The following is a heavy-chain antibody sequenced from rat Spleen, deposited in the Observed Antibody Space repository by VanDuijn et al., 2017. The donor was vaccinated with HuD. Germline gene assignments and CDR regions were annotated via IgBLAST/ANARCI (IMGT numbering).Heavy chain of an antibody. CDR3: ARLYYGYVDY. D-gene: IGHD1-7*01. V-gene: IGHV5-29*01. Sequence: EVQLVESDGGLVQPGRSLKLSCAASGFTFSDYYMAWVRQAPTKGLEWVATISYDGSSTYYRDSVKGRFTISRDNAKSTLYLQMDSLRSEDTATYYCARLYYGYVDYWGQGVMVTVSS. J-gene: IGHJ2*01. CDR1: GFTFSDYY. CDR2: ISYDGSST.